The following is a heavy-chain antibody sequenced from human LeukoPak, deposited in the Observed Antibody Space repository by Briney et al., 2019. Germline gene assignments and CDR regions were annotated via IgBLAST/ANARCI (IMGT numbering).Heavy chain of an antibody. D-gene: IGHD2-15*01. CDR2: IYYSGST. J-gene: IGHJ4*02. CDR1: GGSISSSSYY. V-gene: IGHV4-39*01. CDR3: ARQWWGYGRVIDY. Sequence: KPSETLSLTCTVSGGSISSSSYYWGWIRQPPGKGLEWIGSIYYSGSTYYNPSLKSRVTISVDTSKNQFSLKLSSVTAADTAVYYCARQWWGYGRVIDYWGQGTLVTVSS.